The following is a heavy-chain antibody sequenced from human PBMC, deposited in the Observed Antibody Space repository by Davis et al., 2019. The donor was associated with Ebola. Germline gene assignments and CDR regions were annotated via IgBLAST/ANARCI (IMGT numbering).Heavy chain of an antibody. V-gene: IGHV2-5*02. J-gene: IGHJ5*02. CDR3: AHKAYGSLSNWFGP. CDR2: IYWDDDDT. Sequence: SGPTLVKPTQTLTLTCTFSGFSLSTSGVGLAWIRQSPGKALEWLALIYWDDDDTRHSPSLKSRLTITKDTPKNQVVLTMTNMDPVDTATYYCAHKAYGSLSNWFGPWGQGTLVTVSS. CDR1: GFSLSTSGVG. D-gene: IGHD4-17*01.